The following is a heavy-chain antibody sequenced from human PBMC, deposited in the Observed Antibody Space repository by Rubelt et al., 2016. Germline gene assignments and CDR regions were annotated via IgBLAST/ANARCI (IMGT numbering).Heavy chain of an antibody. J-gene: IGHJ4*02. CDR2: IYWDDDK. D-gene: IGHD6-6*01. V-gene: IGHV2-5*02. CDR1: GFSLSTSGVG. CDR3: ALRLSSSGVFDC. Sequence: QITLKESGPTLVKPTQTLTLTCTFSGFSLSTSGVGVGWIRQPPGKALEWLALIYWDDDKRYSPSLKSRLTSTKDTSINQVVLTMTNMDPVDSATDYLALRLSSSGVFDCWGQGTLVTVSS.